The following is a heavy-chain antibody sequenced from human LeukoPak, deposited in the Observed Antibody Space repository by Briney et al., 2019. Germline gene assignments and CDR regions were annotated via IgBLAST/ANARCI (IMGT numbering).Heavy chain of an antibody. V-gene: IGHV3-15*01. J-gene: IGHJ4*02. CDR2: IKSKTDGGTT. CDR3: TTDYGDYGGSVY. Sequence: GGSLRLSCVASGFTFSNAWMSWVRQAPGKGLEWVGRIKSKTDGGTTDYAAPVKGRFTISRDDSKNTLYLQMNSLKTEDTAVYYCTTDYGDYGGSVYWGQGTLVTVSS. D-gene: IGHD4-17*01. CDR1: GFTFSNAW.